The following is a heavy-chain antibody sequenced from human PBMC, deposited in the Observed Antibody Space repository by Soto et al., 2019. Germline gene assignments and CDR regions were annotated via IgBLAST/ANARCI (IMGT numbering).Heavy chain of an antibody. D-gene: IGHD6-6*01. CDR3: ARDRRKQLVGGEGYYYYGMDV. Sequence: SETLSLTCTVSGGSISSYYWSWIRQPPGKGLEWIGYIYYSGSTNYNPSLKSRVTISVDTSKNQFCLKLSSVTAADTAVYYCARDRRKQLVGGEGYYYYGMDVCGQGTTVIVSS. CDR2: IYYSGST. CDR1: GGSISSYY. J-gene: IGHJ6*02. V-gene: IGHV4-59*01.